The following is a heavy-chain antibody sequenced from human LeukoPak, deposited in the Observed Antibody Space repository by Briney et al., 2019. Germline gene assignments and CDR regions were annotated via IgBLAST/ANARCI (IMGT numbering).Heavy chain of an antibody. CDR1: GGSISSYH. Sequence: PSETLSLTCTVSGGSISSYHWSWIRQPPGKGLEWIGYIYYSGSTNYNPSLKSRVTISVDTSKNQFSLKLSSVTAADTAVYYCAGGYCSGGSCYSVHWGQGTLVTVSS. CDR3: AGGYCSGGSCYSVH. CDR2: IYYSGST. D-gene: IGHD2-15*01. J-gene: IGHJ4*02. V-gene: IGHV4-59*01.